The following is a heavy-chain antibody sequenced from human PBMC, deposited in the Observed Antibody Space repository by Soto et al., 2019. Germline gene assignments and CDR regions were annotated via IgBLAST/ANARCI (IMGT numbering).Heavy chain of an antibody. D-gene: IGHD2-21*01. CDR1: GGSISTNSHY. Sequence: QLQLQESGPGLVKPSETLSLTCTVSGGSISTNSHYWAWIRQPPGKGLEWIARIHYDGRTYYNPPLKTRVTVYLDTSRNRFSRNLISVTASDAATDDWASHLGNCGDWAFDHWGQGSLVTISS. CDR2: IHYDGRT. CDR3: ASHLGNCGDWAFDH. V-gene: IGHV4-39*01. J-gene: IGHJ4*02.